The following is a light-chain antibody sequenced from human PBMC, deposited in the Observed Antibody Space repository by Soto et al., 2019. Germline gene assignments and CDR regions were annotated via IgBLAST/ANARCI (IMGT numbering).Light chain of an antibody. CDR3: RQSGRPPPR. CDR2: AAS. Sequence: EIVLTQSPATLSLSAGERATLSCRPSQILSPSYLAWYQHKPGQGPRLLLFAASSRATGVPDRFSGSGSGKDFTITITRLEPEDYAIYDCRQSGRPPPRVGRGTHQEIK. J-gene: IGKJ2*01. V-gene: IGKV3-20*01. CDR1: QILSPSY.